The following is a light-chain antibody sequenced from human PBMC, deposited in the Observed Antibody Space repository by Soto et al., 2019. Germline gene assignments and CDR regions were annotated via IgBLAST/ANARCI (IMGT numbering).Light chain of an antibody. CDR1: GSDVGGWNY. V-gene: IGLV2-14*03. CDR2: DVN. J-gene: IGLJ1*01. Sequence: QSVLTQPASVSGSPGQSITISCTGTGSDVGGWNYVSWYQQHPGKAPRLIIYDVNSRASGVPYRFSGSKSDNTASLTISGLQAEDEADYYCSSYMSSGTFVFGTGTKVTVL. CDR3: SSYMSSGTFV.